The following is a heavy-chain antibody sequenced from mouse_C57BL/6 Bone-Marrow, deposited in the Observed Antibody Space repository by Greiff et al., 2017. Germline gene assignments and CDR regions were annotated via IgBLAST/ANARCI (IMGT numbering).Heavy chain of an antibody. CDR2: IYPGSGST. J-gene: IGHJ4*01. CDR1: GYTFTSYW. CDR3: ARGITTVVRYAMDY. D-gene: IGHD1-1*01. Sequence: QVQLQQPGAELVKPGASVKMSCKASGYTFTSYWITWVKQRPGQGLEWIGDIYPGSGSTNYNEKFKSKATLTVDTSSSTAYMQLSSLTSEDSAVYYCARGITTVVRYAMDYWGQGTSVTVAS. V-gene: IGHV1-55*01.